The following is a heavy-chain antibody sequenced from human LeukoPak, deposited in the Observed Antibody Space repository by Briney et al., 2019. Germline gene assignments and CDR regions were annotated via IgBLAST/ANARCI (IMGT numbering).Heavy chain of an antibody. CDR1: GGSFSGYY. D-gene: IGHD6-19*01. CDR3: ARLVWASSGFNY. CDR2: INHGGST. V-gene: IGHV4-34*01. J-gene: IGHJ4*02. Sequence: SETLSLTCAVYGGSFSGYYWSWIRQPPGKGLEWIGEINHGGSTNYNPSLKSRVTISVDTSKNQFSLKLSSVTAADTAVYYCARLVWASSGFNYWGQGTLVTVSS.